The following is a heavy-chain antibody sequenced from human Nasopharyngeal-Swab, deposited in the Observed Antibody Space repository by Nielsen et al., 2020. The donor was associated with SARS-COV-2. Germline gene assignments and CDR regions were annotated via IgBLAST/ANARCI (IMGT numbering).Heavy chain of an antibody. V-gene: IGHV3-74*01. CDR3: ARDRSGETGTVGAD. D-gene: IGHD1-7*01. J-gene: IGHJ4*02. Sequence: GGSLRLSCAASGYTFSDYWMHWVRQVPGKGLVWVSRIDNHGTITDYADSVKGRFTISRDNAKNTMYLQMNSLRADDTAMYFCARDRSGETGTVGADWGQGTLVTVSS. CDR1: GYTFSDYW. CDR2: IDNHGTIT.